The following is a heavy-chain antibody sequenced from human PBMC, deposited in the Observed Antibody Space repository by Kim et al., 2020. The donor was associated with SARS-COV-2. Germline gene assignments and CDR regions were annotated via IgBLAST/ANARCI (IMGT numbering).Heavy chain of an antibody. V-gene: IGHV3-21*01. Sequence: GGSLRLSCVASGFTFSSYAINWVRQAPGKGLEWVSSISRSGYIYYADSVRGRFTVSRNNTENSLYLQMNSLSAEDTAVYYCARGVDTAVVSGGYNWFDPWGRGTLGTVSS. CDR3: ARGVDTAVVSGGYNWFDP. CDR2: ISRSGYI. J-gene: IGHJ5*02. CDR1: GFTFSSYA. D-gene: IGHD5-18*01.